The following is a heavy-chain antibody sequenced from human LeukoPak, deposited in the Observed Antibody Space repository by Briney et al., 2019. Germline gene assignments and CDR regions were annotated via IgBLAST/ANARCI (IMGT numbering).Heavy chain of an antibody. Sequence: PSETLSLTCTVSGGSISSYYWSWIRQPAGKGLEWIGRIYTSGSTNYNPSLKSRVTMSVDTSKNQFSLKLSSVTAADTAIYYCAKATPIAAAGYFDFWGQGTLVTVSS. V-gene: IGHV4-4*07. D-gene: IGHD6-13*01. CDR2: IYTSGST. CDR1: GGSISSYY. CDR3: AKATPIAAAGYFDF. J-gene: IGHJ4*02.